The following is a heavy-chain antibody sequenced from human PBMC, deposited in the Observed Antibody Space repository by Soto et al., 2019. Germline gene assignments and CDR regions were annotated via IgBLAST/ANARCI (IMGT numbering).Heavy chain of an antibody. Sequence: SLQVSCTTSEYTFTDNYIYWLRQAPGQGLEWMGWLNPNTGATDFAQRFQGRVTLTSDTSISTAYMELSRLTSDDTAVFYCARQAGSSTSCCYDEWGTGNLVSVS. V-gene: IGHV1-2*02. D-gene: IGHD2-2*01. CDR1: EYTFTDNY. CDR3: ARQAGSSTSCCYDE. J-gene: IGHJ4*02. CDR2: LNPNTGAT.